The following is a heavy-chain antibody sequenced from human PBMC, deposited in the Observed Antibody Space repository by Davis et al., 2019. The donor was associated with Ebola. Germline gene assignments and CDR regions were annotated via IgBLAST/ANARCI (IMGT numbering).Heavy chain of an antibody. D-gene: IGHD2-2*01. Sequence: GESLKISCKGSGYSFTSYWIGWVRQLPGKGLEWMGIIYPGDSDTRYSPSFQGQVTISADKSISTAYLQWSSLKASDTAMYYCARGYCSSTSCHNWFDPWGQGTLVTVSS. J-gene: IGHJ5*02. CDR2: IYPGDSDT. CDR3: ARGYCSSTSCHNWFDP. V-gene: IGHV5-51*01. CDR1: GYSFTSYW.